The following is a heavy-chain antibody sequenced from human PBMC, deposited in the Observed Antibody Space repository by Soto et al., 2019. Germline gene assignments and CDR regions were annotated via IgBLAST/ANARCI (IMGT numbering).Heavy chain of an antibody. Sequence: PGGSLRLSCAASGFTFSSYEMNWVRQAPGKGLEWVSYISSSGRTTYYADSVKGRFTISRDNAKNSLSLQMNSLRADDTAVYYCARDRDELVGIFPYYYGMDAWGQGTTVTVSS. D-gene: IGHD2-21*01. CDR2: ISSSGRTT. CDR1: GFTFSSYE. V-gene: IGHV3-48*03. J-gene: IGHJ6*02. CDR3: ARDRDELVGIFPYYYGMDA.